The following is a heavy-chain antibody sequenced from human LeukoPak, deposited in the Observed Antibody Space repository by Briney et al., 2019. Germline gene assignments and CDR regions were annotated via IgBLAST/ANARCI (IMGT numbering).Heavy chain of an antibody. Sequence: SETLSLTCTVSGGSISSYYWSWIRLPPGKGLEWIGYIYYSGSTNYNPSLKSRVTRSVDTSKNQFSLKLSSVTAADTAVYYCARHGELTYYYDSRGYLDYWGQGTLVTVSS. CDR2: IYYSGST. D-gene: IGHD3-22*01. CDR1: GGSISSYY. J-gene: IGHJ4*02. CDR3: ARHGELTYYYDSRGYLDY. V-gene: IGHV4-59*08.